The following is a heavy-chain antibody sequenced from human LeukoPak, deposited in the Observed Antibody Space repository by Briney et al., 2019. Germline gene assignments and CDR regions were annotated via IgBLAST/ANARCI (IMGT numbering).Heavy chain of an antibody. Sequence: ASVKVSCKASGYTFTGYHIHWVRQAPGQGLEWMGWIHPNSGETLYAQKFQGRVTMTRDTSINTVYMEVTSLRAEDTAVYYCAKEASDIVATPFDYWGQGTLVTVSS. CDR2: IHPNSGET. J-gene: IGHJ4*02. V-gene: IGHV1-2*02. CDR1: GYTFTGYH. CDR3: AKEASDIVATPFDY. D-gene: IGHD5-12*01.